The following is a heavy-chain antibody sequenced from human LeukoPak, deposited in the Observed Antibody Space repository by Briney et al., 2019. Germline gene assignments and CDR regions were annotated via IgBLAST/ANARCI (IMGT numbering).Heavy chain of an antibody. D-gene: IGHD6-19*01. J-gene: IGHJ4*02. Sequence: GGSLRLSCAASGFTFSSYSMNWVRQAPGKGLEWVSSISGSSSYIYYADSVKGRFTISRDNAKNSLYLQMNSLRAEDTAVYYCARVSIPSGWYAFHDYWGQGTLVTVSS. V-gene: IGHV3-21*01. CDR3: ARVSIPSGWYAFHDY. CDR2: ISGSSSYI. CDR1: GFTFSSYS.